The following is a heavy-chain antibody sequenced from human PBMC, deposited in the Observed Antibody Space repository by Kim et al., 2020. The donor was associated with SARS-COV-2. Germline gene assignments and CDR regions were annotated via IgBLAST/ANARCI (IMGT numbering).Heavy chain of an antibody. D-gene: IGHD2-2*01. CDR1: GFTFSSYA. CDR3: ARVLVPAAMWYYFDY. CDR2: ISYDGSNK. Sequence: GGSLRLSCAASGFTFSSYAMHWVRQAPGKGLEWVAVISYDGSNKYYADSVKGRFTISRDNSKNTLYLQMNSLRAEDTAVYYCARVLVPAAMWYYFDYWGQGTLVTVSS. V-gene: IGHV3-30-3*01. J-gene: IGHJ4*02.